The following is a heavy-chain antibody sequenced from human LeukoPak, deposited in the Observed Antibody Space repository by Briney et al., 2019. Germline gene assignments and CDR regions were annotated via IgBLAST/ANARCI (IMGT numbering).Heavy chain of an antibody. V-gene: IGHV1-2*02. CDR1: GYTFTGYY. CDR3: ARSDSGGYYGYYFDY. Sequence: GASVKVSCKASGYTFTGYYTHWVRQAPGQGLEWMGRINPNSGSTNYAQKFQGRVTMTRDTSTSTAYMELSRLRSDDTAVYYCARSDSGGYYGYYFDYWGQGTLATVSS. J-gene: IGHJ4*02. D-gene: IGHD3-22*01. CDR2: INPNSGST.